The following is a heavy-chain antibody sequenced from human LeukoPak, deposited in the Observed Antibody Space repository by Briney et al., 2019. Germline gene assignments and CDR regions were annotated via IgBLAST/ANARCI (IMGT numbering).Heavy chain of an antibody. J-gene: IGHJ4*02. V-gene: IGHV4-4*02. CDR1: GGSISSSNS. D-gene: IGHD6-19*01. Sequence: PSGTLSLTCVVSGGSISSSNSWSWVRQPPGKGLEWIGEIYHSGSTNYNPSLKSRVTMSVDKSKNQFSLNLSSVTAADTAVYYCARHTSGWYGIDYWGQGTLVTVSS. CDR2: IYHSGST. CDR3: ARHTSGWYGIDY.